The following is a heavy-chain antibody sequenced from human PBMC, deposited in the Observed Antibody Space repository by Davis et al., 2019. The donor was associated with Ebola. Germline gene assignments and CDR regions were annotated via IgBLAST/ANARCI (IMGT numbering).Heavy chain of an antibody. CDR1: GYTFTSYG. D-gene: IGHD3-10*01. Sequence: AASVKVSCKASGYTFTSYGISWVRQAPGQGLGWMGWISAYNGNTNYAQKLQGRVTMTTDTSTSTAYMELSSLRSEDTAVYYCARERAEYYYGSGSYYYYGMDVWGQGTTVTVSS. CDR3: ARERAEYYYGSGSYYYYGMDV. CDR2: ISAYNGNT. J-gene: IGHJ6*02. V-gene: IGHV1-18*01.